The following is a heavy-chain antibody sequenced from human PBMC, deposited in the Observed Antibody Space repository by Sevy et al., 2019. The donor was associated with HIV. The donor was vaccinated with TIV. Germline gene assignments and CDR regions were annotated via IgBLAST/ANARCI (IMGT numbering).Heavy chain of an antibody. CDR3: VREAYYYDSSGYYVHWFDP. D-gene: IGHD3-22*01. Sequence: ASVKVSCKASGYTFTGYYMHWVRQAPGQGLEWMGWINPNSGGTNYAQKFQGRVTMTKDTSISTAYMELSRLRSDDTAVYYCVREAYYYDSSGYYVHWFDPWGQGTLVTVSS. J-gene: IGHJ5*02. V-gene: IGHV1-2*02. CDR1: GYTFTGYY. CDR2: INPNSGGT.